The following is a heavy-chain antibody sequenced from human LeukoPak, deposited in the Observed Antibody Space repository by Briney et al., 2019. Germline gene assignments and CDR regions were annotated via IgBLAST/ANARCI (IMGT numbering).Heavy chain of an antibody. CDR2: ISGRGDST. V-gene: IGHV3-23*01. J-gene: IGHJ4*02. Sequence: GGSLRLSRAASGFTFSTYAISWVRQAPGKGLEWASGISGRGDSTYYAGSVKGRFTIARDNSKNTVYLQMHSLRVEDTGVYYCAKGSSSFFYDSNAYYDLTFDYWGQGTLVTVSS. CDR1: GFTFSTYA. CDR3: AKGSSSFFYDSNAYYDLTFDY. D-gene: IGHD3-22*01.